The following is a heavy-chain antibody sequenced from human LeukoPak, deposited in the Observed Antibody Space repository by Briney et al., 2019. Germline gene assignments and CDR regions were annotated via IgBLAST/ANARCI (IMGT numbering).Heavy chain of an antibody. J-gene: IGHJ3*02. D-gene: IGHD6-13*01. CDR1: GFTFSSYS. Sequence: AGGSLRLSCGPSGFTFSSYSMSWVRQAPGKGLEWVSAITGSGGSTYYADSVKGRFTISRDNSKNTLYLQMNSLRAEDTAVYYCARGSVIAAADGGEAFDIWGQGTMVTVSS. V-gene: IGHV3-23*01. CDR3: ARGSVIAAADGGEAFDI. CDR2: ITGSGGST.